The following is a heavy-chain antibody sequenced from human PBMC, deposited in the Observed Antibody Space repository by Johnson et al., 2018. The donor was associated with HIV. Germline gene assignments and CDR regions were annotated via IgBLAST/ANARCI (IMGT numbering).Heavy chain of an antibody. V-gene: IGHV3-66*01. CDR1: GFTVSSNY. D-gene: IGHD3-16*01. CDR3: ARGLTGEQVDI. Sequence: EVQLVESGGGLVQPGGSLRLSCAASGFTVSSNYMSWARQAPGKGLEWVSVLYSGGSTYYADSVKGRFTISRDNSKNTLYLQMNSLRAEDTAVYYCARGLTGEQVDIWGQGTMVTVSS. CDR2: LYSGGST. J-gene: IGHJ3*02.